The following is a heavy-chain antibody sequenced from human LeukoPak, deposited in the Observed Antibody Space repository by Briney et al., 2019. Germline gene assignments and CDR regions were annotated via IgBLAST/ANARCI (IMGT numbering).Heavy chain of an antibody. D-gene: IGHD6-13*01. V-gene: IGHV3-48*01. CDR2: ISSSSSTI. CDR1: GFTFSSYS. J-gene: IGHJ6*03. CDR3: ARVDGYSSSWALYYYYYMDV. Sequence: GGSLRLSCAASGFTFSSYSMNWVRQAPGKRLEWVSYISSSSSTIYYADSVKGRFTISRDNAKNSLYLQMNSLRAEDTAVYYCARVDGYSSSWALYYYYYMDVWGKGTTVTVSS.